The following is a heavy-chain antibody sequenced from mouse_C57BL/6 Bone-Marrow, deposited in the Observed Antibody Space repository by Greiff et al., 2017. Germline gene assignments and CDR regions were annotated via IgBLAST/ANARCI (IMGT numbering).Heavy chain of an antibody. CDR3: ARLFDY. Sequence: VKLVESGAELARPGASVKLSCKASGYTFTSYGISWVKQRTGQGLEWIGEIYPRSGNTYYNEKFKGKATLTADKSSSTAYMELRSLTSEDSAVYFGARLFDYWGQGTTLTVSS. J-gene: IGHJ2*01. CDR2: IYPRSGNT. CDR1: GYTFTSYG. V-gene: IGHV1-81*01.